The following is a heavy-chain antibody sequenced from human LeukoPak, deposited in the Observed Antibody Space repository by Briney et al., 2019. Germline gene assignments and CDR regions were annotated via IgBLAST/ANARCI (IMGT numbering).Heavy chain of an antibody. CDR3: AKDVGVNYYDSSGYFDY. V-gene: IGHV3-48*03. D-gene: IGHD3-22*01. J-gene: IGHJ4*02. CDR1: GFTFSSYE. Sequence: GGSLRLSCAASGFTFSSYEMNWVRQAPGKGLEWVSYISSSGSTIYYADSVKGRFTISRDNAKNSLYLQMNSLRAEDMALYYCAKDVGVNYYDSSGYFDYWGQGTLVTVSS. CDR2: ISSSGSTI.